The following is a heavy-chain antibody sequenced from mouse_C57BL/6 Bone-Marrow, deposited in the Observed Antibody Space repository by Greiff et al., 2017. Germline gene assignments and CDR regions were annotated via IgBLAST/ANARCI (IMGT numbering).Heavy chain of an antibody. CDR3: ARDRSGGFAY. V-gene: IGHV1-26*01. CDR1: GYTFTDYY. D-gene: IGHD1-1*01. J-gene: IGHJ3*01. Sequence: EVQLQQSGPELVKPGASVKISCKASGYTFTDYYMNWVKQSHGKSLEWIGDINPNNGGTSYNQKFKGKATLTVDKSSSTAYMELRSLTSEDSAVYYCARDRSGGFAYWGQGTLVTVSA. CDR2: INPNNGGT.